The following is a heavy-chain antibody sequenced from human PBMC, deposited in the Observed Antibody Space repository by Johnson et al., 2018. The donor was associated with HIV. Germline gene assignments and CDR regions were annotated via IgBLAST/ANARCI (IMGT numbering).Heavy chain of an antibody. V-gene: IGHV3-23*04. CDR1: GLAFSSFA. J-gene: IGHJ3*02. CDR2: LSGSGGSP. CDR3: AKDWADQDSFDI. Sequence: VQLVESGGGVVQPGGSLRLSCAASGLAFSSFAMSWVRQAPGRGLEWVSALSGSGGSPYYADSVNGRFTISRDNSMDTLYLQMNNLRAEDTAVYYCAKDWADQDSFDIWGQGTMVTVSS. D-gene: IGHD3-16*01.